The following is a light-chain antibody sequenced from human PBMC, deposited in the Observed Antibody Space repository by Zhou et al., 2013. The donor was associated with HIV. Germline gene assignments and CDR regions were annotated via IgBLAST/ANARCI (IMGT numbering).Light chain of an antibody. CDR1: SSDVGAYNY. CDR2: DVS. Sequence: QSALTQPASVSGSPGQSITIPCAGTSSDVGAYNYVSWYQQHPGKAPKLMIYDVSKRPSGVSNRFSGSKSGNTASLTISGLQAEDEADYYCSSYTTSSPRVFGTGTKVTVL. CDR3: SSYTTSSPRV. V-gene: IGLV2-14*01. J-gene: IGLJ1*01.